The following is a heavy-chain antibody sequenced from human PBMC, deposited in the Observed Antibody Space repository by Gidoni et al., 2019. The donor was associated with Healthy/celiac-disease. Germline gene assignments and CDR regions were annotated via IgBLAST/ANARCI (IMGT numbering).Heavy chain of an antibody. CDR1: GVTFSNAW. V-gene: IGHV3-15*01. J-gene: IGHJ4*02. CDR2: IKSKTDGGTT. Sequence: EVQLVESGGGWVKPGGSRRLSWAASGVTFSNAWMSWVRQAPGKGLELVGRIKSKTDGGTTDYAAPVKGRFTISRDDSKNTLYLQMNSLKTEDTAVYYCTTRSGGSQSQTRFDYWGQGTLVTVSS. CDR3: TTRSGGSQSQTRFDY. D-gene: IGHD6-19*01.